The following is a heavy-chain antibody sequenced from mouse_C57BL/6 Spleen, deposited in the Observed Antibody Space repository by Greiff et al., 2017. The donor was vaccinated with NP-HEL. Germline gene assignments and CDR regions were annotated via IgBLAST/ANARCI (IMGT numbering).Heavy chain of an antibody. D-gene: IGHD2-12*01. CDR1: GFTFSDFY. CDR2: SRNKANDYTT. CDR3: ARDADYSFPHWYFDV. Sequence: EVKVVESGGGLVQSGRSLRLSCATSGFTFSDFYMEWVRQAPGKGLEWIAASRNKANDYTTEYSASVKGRFNVSRDTSQSILYLQMNALRAEDTAIYYCARDADYSFPHWYFDVWGTGTTVTVSS. V-gene: IGHV7-1*01. J-gene: IGHJ1*03.